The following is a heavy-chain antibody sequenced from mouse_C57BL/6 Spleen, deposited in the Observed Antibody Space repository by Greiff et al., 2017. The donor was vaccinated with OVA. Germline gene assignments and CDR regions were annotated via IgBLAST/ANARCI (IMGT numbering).Heavy chain of an antibody. CDR3: AREDDGYYPFAY. CDR1: GFTFSSYA. D-gene: IGHD2-3*01. J-gene: IGHJ3*01. Sequence: EVQLQESGGGLVKPGGSLKLSCAASGFTFSSYAMSWVRQTPEKRLEWVATISDGGSYTYYPDNVKGQFTISRDNAKNNLYLQMSHLKSEDTAMYYCAREDDGYYPFAYWGQGTLVTVSA. V-gene: IGHV5-4*01. CDR2: ISDGGSYT.